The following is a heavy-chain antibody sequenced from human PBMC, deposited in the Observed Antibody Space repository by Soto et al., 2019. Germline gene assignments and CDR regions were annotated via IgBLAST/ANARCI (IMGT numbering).Heavy chain of an antibody. Sequence: QVQLVQSGAEVKRPGSSVKVSCKASGDTFNFYSINWVRQAPGLGLEWMGRVNPIVSMSNYAQKFQGRVTVTEDKSKSTAYMDISSLRSEDTAIYYCASSYGSGYRAFDYWGQGALVTVSS. CDR1: GDTFNFYS. J-gene: IGHJ4*02. D-gene: IGHD3-10*01. CDR2: VNPIVSMS. V-gene: IGHV1-69*02. CDR3: ASSYGSGYRAFDY.